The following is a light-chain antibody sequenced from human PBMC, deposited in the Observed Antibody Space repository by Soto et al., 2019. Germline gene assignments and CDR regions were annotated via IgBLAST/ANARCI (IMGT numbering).Light chain of an antibody. CDR3: QKRSNWPPT. CDR1: QSVSSY. Sequence: EIVLTQSPATLSLSPGERATLSCRASQSVSSYLAWYQQKPGQAPRLLIHDASNRATGIPARFSGSGSGTDFTLTISSLEPEDFAVYYCQKRSNWPPTFGQGTKVEIK. CDR2: DAS. V-gene: IGKV3-11*01. J-gene: IGKJ1*01.